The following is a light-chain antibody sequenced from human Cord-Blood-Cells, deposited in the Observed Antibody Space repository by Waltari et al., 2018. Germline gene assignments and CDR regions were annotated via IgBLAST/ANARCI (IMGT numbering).Light chain of an antibody. CDR3: QQYYSFPIT. CDR2: AAS. Sequence: VIWMTQSPYLLSASTGDRVTISCRMSQGISSYLAWYQQNPGKAPELLIYAASTLQSVVQSMCSGSGAGTDFTRTISCLQSEYVASYYCQQYYSFPITFGQGTRLEIK. V-gene: IGKV1D-8*01. J-gene: IGKJ5*01. CDR1: QGISSY.